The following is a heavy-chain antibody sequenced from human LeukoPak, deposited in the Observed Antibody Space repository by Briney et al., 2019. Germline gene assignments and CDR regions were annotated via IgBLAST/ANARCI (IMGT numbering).Heavy chain of an antibody. J-gene: IGHJ6*03. D-gene: IGHD2-2*01. V-gene: IGHV4-30-4*01. CDR3: ARFKRLSGVVVPAAIGYYMDV. Sequence: SQTLSLTCTVSGGSISSGDYYWSWIRQPPGKGLEWIGYIYYSGSTYYNPSLKSRVTISVDTSKNQFSLKLSSVTAADTAVYYCARFKRLSGVVVPAAIGYYMDVWGKGTTVTVSS. CDR1: GGSISSGDYY. CDR2: IYYSGST.